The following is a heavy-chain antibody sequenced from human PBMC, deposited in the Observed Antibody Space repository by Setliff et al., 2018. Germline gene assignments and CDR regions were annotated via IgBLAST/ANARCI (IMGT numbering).Heavy chain of an antibody. J-gene: IGHJ3*02. D-gene: IGHD2-15*01. CDR3: AHRPKMGSDGFYSAFDM. CDR2: IYWDDDK. Sequence: SGPTLVNPTPTLTLTCTFSGFSLTTTGVAVGWIRQPPGKALEWLALIYWDDDKRYSPSLKSRLTIVKDTSKNQVVLTMTNMDPVDTATYYCAHRPKMGSDGFYSAFDMWGQGTMVIVSS. CDR1: GFSLTTTGVA. V-gene: IGHV2-5*02.